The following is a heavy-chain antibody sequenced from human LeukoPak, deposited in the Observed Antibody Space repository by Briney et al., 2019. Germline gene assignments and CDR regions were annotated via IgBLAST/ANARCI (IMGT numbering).Heavy chain of an antibody. J-gene: IGHJ4*02. Sequence: SETLSLTCTVSGGSISSYYWSWIRQPPGKGLKWIGYIYYSGTTNYNPSLKSRVTISVDTSKNQFSLKLSSVTAADTAVYYRARGVYIAAAQYGYWGQGTLVTVSS. CDR3: ARGVYIAAAQYGY. CDR2: IYYSGTT. D-gene: IGHD6-13*01. V-gene: IGHV4-59*01. CDR1: GGSISSYY.